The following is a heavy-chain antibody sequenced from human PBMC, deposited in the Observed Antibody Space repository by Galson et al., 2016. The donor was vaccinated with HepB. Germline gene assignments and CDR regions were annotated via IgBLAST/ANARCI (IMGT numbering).Heavy chain of an antibody. D-gene: IGHD5/OR15-5a*01. J-gene: IGHJ4*02. Sequence: SLRLSCAASGFTFSSYSMNWVRQAPGKGLEWVSYISGTGSPIHYADSVKGRFTISRDNAKNSLYLQMDSLRDEDTAVYYFARGKMSTLTYRSSQPKWGQGTLVTVSS. CDR1: GFTFSSYS. CDR2: ISGTGSPI. V-gene: IGHV3-48*02. CDR3: ARGKMSTLTYRSSQPK.